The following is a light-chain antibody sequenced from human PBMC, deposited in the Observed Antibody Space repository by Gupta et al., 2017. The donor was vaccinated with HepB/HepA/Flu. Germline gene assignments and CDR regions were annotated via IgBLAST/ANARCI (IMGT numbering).Light chain of an antibody. V-gene: IGLV2-8*01. CDR1: SSDVGGYRF. CDR3: SSVAGGNRV. CDR2: EVN. Sequence: QSALTQPPSASGPPGQAVTISCSRTSSDVGGYRFVSWYPQHPGQAHKLIIYEVNKRPSGVPGRFSGSKSGNTASLTVSGLQAEDEADYYCSSVAGGNRVFGGGTKLTVL. J-gene: IGLJ2*01.